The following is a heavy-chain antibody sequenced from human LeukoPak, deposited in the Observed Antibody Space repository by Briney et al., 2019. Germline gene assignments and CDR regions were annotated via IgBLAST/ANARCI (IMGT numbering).Heavy chain of an antibody. J-gene: IGHJ4*02. CDR3: ARTRFNYDSSGYSY. CDR2: IYHSGST. V-gene: IGHV4-39*07. D-gene: IGHD3-22*01. Sequence: SQTLSLTCTVSGGSISSGDYYWGWIRQPPGKGLEWIGSIYHSGSTYYNPSLKSRVTISVDTSKNQFSLKLSSVTAADTAVYYCARTRFNYDSSGYSYWGQGTLVTVSS. CDR1: GGSISSGDYY.